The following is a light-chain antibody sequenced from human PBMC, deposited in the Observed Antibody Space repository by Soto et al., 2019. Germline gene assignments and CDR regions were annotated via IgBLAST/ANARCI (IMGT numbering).Light chain of an antibody. V-gene: IGKV3-15*01. Sequence: EIVMTQSPATLSVSPVERATLSGRASQSVSSNLAWYQQKPGQAPRLLIYGASTRATGIPARFSGSGSGTEFTLTISSLQSEDFAVYYCQQYNNWQTFGQGTKVGIK. CDR3: QQYNNWQT. J-gene: IGKJ1*01. CDR1: QSVSSN. CDR2: GAS.